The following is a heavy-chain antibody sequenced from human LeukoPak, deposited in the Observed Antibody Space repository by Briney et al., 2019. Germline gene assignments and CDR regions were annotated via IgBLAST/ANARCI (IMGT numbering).Heavy chain of an antibody. CDR2: ISHSGST. CDR1: GGPFSGYY. V-gene: IGHV4-34*01. J-gene: IGHJ4*02. D-gene: IGHD3-3*01. Sequence: SETLSLTCAVYGGPFSGYYWTWICQPPGKGLEWNGEISHSGSTNYNPSLKSRVTISVDTSKNQFSLKLSSVTAADTAVYYCARGRASYNFWSGYLFDYWGQGTPVTVSS. CDR3: ARGRASYNFWSGYLFDY.